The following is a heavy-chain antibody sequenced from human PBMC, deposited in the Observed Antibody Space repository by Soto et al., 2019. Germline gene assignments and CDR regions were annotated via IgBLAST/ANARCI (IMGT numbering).Heavy chain of an antibody. Sequence: ASVKVSCKASGYTFTSYYMHWVRQAPGQGLEWMGIINPSGGSTSYAQKFQGRVTMTRDTSTSTVYMELSSLRSEDTAVYYCARDTSRITIFGVVIMGDYYYHGMDVWGQGTTVTVSS. D-gene: IGHD3-3*01. CDR1: GYTFTSYY. V-gene: IGHV1-46*01. CDR3: ARDTSRITIFGVVIMGDYYYHGMDV. J-gene: IGHJ6*02. CDR2: INPSGGST.